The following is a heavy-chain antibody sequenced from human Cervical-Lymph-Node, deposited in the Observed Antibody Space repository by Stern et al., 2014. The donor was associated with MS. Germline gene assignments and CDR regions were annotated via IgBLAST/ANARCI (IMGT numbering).Heavy chain of an antibody. D-gene: IGHD3-3*01. CDR1: GASVSSGSYY. CDR2: VYYTGTP. J-gene: IGHJ6*02. Sequence: QLQLQESGPGLVKPSETLSLTCTVSGASVSSGSYYWGWIRQPPGKRLEWIGYVYYTGTPYSHPSLGRRVPLSLEPSTNHFYLTLTSGTATDTAVYYCARHDQFLGGMDVWGQGTTVTVSS. V-gene: IGHV4-39*01. CDR3: ARHDQFLGGMDV.